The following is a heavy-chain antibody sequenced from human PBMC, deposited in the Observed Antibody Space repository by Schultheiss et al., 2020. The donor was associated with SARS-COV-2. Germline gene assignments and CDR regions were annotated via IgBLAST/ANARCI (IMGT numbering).Heavy chain of an antibody. D-gene: IGHD3-22*01. J-gene: IGHJ3*02. CDR2: ISGSGGST. Sequence: GGSLRLSCAASGFTFSRYAMSWVRQAPGKGLEWVSAISGSGGSTYYADSVKGRFTISRDNSKNTLYLQMNSLRAEDTAVYYCARHYYDSSGPSDAFDIWGQGTMVTVSS. CDR1: GFTFSRYA. V-gene: IGHV3-23*01. CDR3: ARHYYDSSGPSDAFDI.